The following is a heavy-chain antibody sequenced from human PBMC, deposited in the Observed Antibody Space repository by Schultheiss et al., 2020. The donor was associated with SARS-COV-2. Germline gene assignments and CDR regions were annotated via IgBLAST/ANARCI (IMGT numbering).Heavy chain of an antibody. CDR1: GGSISSYY. CDR3: ARDVYYDSSGYYPIDAFDI. CDR2: IYYSGST. J-gene: IGHJ3*02. Sequence: SETLSLTCTVSGGSISSYYWSWIRQPPGKGLEWIGYIYYSGSTNYNPSLKSRVTISVDTSKNQFSLKLSSVTAADTAVYYCARDVYYDSSGYYPIDAFDIWGQGTMVTVSS. D-gene: IGHD3-22*01. V-gene: IGHV4-59*01.